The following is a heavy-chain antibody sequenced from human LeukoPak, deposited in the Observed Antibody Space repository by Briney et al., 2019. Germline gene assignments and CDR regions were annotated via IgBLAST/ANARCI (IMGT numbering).Heavy chain of an antibody. CDR2: IKSKTDGGTT. J-gene: IGHJ6*03. CDR1: GFTFNNAW. Sequence: NAGGFLRLSFAASGFTFNNAWMSWVRQAPGKGLEWVGRIKSKTDGGTTDYAAPVKGRFTISRDDSKNTLYLQMSRLKTEDTAVYYCTTGGTVVVPATRPIYYYYYYMDVWGKGTTVTVSS. CDR3: TTGGTVVVPATRPIYYYYYYMDV. D-gene: IGHD2-2*01. V-gene: IGHV3-15*01.